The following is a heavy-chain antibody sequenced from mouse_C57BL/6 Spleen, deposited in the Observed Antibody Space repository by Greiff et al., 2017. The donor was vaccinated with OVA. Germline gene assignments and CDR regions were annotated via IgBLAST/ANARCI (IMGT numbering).Heavy chain of an antibody. CDR3: ARDHGANYYCSSYAMDY. Sequence: EVQLVESEGGLVQPGSSMKLSCTASGFTFSDYYMAWVRQVPEQGLEWVANINSDGSSTNYHDSLKSRFTISIDNAKNILYLQMSSLKSEDTATYYCARDHGANYYCSSYAMDYWGQGTSVTVSS. J-gene: IGHJ4*01. CDR2: INSDGSST. D-gene: IGHD1-1*01. CDR1: GFTFSDYY. V-gene: IGHV5-16*01.